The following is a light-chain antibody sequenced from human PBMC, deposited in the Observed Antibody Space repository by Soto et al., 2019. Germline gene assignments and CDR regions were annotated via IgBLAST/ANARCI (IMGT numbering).Light chain of an antibody. CDR2: RNN. CDR3: AAWDDSLSGFVV. J-gene: IGLJ2*01. V-gene: IGLV1-47*01. CDR1: SSNIGSNY. Sequence: QPVLTQPPSASGTPGQRVTISCSGSSSNIGSNYVYWYQQLPGTAPKLLIYRNNQRPSGVPDRFSGSKSGTSASLAISGLRSEDEAHYYCAAWDDSLSGFVVFGGGTKLTVL.